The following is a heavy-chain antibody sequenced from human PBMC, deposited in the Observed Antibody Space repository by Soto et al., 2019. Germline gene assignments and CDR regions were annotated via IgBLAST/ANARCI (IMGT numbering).Heavy chain of an antibody. CDR2: ISGGGAST. V-gene: IGHV3-23*01. CDR3: AKQAGYSSDPFDY. D-gene: IGHD6-19*01. J-gene: IGHJ4*02. CDR1: GITFSSYA. Sequence: EVQLLESGGGLVQPGGSLRLSCAASGITFSSYAMSWVRQAPGKGLEWGSTISGGGASTYSADSVKGRFTISRDNSKNTLYLQLNSLRAEDTAVYYCAKQAGYSSDPFDYWGQGTLVTVSS.